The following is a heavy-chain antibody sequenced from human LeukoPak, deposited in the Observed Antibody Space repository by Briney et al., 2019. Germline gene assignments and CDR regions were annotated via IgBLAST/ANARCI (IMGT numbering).Heavy chain of an antibody. Sequence: PGGSLRLSCAASGFTFSNAWMSWVRQAPGKGLEWVSSISSSSSYIYYADSVKGRFTISRDNAKNSLYLQMNSLRAEDTAVYYCARGYYDSSGSDAFDIWGQGTMVTVSS. J-gene: IGHJ3*02. D-gene: IGHD3-22*01. CDR2: ISSSSSYI. CDR3: ARGYYDSSGSDAFDI. CDR1: GFTFSNAW. V-gene: IGHV3-21*01.